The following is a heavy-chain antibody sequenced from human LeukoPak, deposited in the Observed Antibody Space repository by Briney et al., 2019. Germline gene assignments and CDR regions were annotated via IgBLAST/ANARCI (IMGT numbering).Heavy chain of an antibody. CDR2: IKQDGSEK. CDR1: GFTFSSYW. V-gene: IGHV3-7*03. J-gene: IGHJ4*02. D-gene: IGHD3-22*01. Sequence: TGGSLRLSCAASGFTFSSYWMTWVRQAPGKGLEWVANIKQDGSEKYYVDSVKGRFTISRDNANKSLYLQMNSLRAEDTAVYYCAKDHYYYDSSGYYSAMDYWDQGTLVTVSS. CDR3: AKDHYYYDSSGYYSAMDY.